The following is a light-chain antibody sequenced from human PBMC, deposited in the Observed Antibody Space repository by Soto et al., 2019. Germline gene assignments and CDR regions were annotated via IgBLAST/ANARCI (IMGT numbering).Light chain of an antibody. V-gene: IGKV3-20*01. Sequence: EFVLTQSPGTLSLSPGERATLSCRASQSVSSSYLAWYQQKPGQAPRLLIYGASSRATGIPDRFSGSGSGTDFTLTISRLEPEDFALYYCEQYGSSPYTFGQGTKLDIK. J-gene: IGKJ2*01. CDR1: QSVSSSY. CDR2: GAS. CDR3: EQYGSSPYT.